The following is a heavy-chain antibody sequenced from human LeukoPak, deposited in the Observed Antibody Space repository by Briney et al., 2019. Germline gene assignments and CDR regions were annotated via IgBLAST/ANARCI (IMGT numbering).Heavy chain of an antibody. CDR1: GYTFTSYD. J-gene: IGHJ4*02. D-gene: IGHD2-2*01. CDR3: ARGTRDCSSTSCLYYFDY. CDR2: MNPNSGNT. V-gene: IGHV1-8*03. Sequence: ASVKVSCKASGYTFTSYDINWVRQATGQGLEWMGWMNPNSGNTGYAQKFQGRVTITRNTSISTAYMEPSSLRSEDTAVYYCARGTRDCSSTSCLYYFDYWGQGTLVTVSS.